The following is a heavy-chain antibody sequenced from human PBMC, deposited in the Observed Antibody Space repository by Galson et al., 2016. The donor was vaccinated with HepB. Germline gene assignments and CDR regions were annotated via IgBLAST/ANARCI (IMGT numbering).Heavy chain of an antibody. CDR2: TYYRSKWYN. CDR3: ARRGSKEKGYFDL. J-gene: IGHJ2*01. CDR1: GDSVSSHSVT. Sequence: CAISGDSVSSHSVTWNWIRQSPSRGLEWLGRTYYRSKWYNDYAVSVKSRMTINPDTSKNQFSLQLNSVTPEDTAVYYCARRGSKEKGYFDLWCRGTLVTVSS. V-gene: IGHV6-1*01. D-gene: IGHD6-13*01.